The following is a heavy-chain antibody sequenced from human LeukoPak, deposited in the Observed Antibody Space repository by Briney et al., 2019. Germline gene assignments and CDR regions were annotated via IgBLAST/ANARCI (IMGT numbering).Heavy chain of an antibody. CDR3: ARERKYDSNFDY. CDR2: IKSDGSST. D-gene: IGHD1-1*01. J-gene: IGHJ4*02. CDR1: GFIFSSYW. V-gene: IGHV3-74*01. Sequence: GGSLRLSCAASGFIFSSYWMHWVRQAPGKGLVWVSRIKSDGSSTSYADSVKGRFTISRDNAKNTLYLQMNSLRAEDTAVYYCARERKYDSNFDYWGQGTLVTVSS.